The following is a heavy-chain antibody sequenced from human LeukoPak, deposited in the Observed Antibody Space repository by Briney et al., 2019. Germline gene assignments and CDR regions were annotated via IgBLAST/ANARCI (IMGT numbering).Heavy chain of an antibody. J-gene: IGHJ1*01. CDR2: IYYTGST. Sequence: PSETLSLTCTVSGGSISSSSYYWGWIRQPPGNGLEWIGSIYYTGSTYDNPSLKSRVTISVDTSKDQFSLKLSSVTAADTAVYYCARGTTLWHWGQGTLVTVSS. V-gene: IGHV4-39*01. CDR1: GGSISSSSYY. CDR3: ARGTTLWH. D-gene: IGHD3-16*01.